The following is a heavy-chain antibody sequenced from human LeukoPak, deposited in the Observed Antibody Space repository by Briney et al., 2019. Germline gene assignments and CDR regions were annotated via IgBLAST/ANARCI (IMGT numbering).Heavy chain of an antibody. D-gene: IGHD6-13*01. Sequence: GGSLRLSCAASGFTFSDYYMSWIRQAPGKGLEWVSYISSSGSTIYYADSVKGRFTISRDNAKNSLYLQMNSLRAEDTAVYYCARAHLAAVAAEIDYWGQGTLVTVSS. CDR3: ARAHLAAVAAEIDY. J-gene: IGHJ4*02. V-gene: IGHV3-11*01. CDR1: GFTFSDYY. CDR2: ISSSGSTI.